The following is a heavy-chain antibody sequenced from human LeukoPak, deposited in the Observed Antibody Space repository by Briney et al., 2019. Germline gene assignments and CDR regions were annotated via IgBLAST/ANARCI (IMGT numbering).Heavy chain of an antibody. Sequence: GGSLRLSCAASGFTFSSYSMNWVRQAPGKGLEWVSSISSSSSYIYYADSVEGRFTISRDNAKNSLYLQMNSLRAEDTAVYYCARDRSRYGDYGGFDYWGQGTLVTVSS. CDR1: GFTFSSYS. CDR2: ISSSSSYI. V-gene: IGHV3-21*01. D-gene: IGHD4-17*01. J-gene: IGHJ4*02. CDR3: ARDRSRYGDYGGFDY.